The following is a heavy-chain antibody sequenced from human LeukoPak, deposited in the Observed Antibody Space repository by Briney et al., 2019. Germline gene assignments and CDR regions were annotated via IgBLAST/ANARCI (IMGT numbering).Heavy chain of an antibody. CDR2: IIPIFGTA. V-gene: IGHV1-69*05. CDR1: GGTFSSYA. CDR3: ARDNFAYCGGDCYPTDY. J-gene: IGHJ4*02. Sequence: GSSVKVSCKASGGTFSSYAISWVRQAPGQGLECMGRIIPIFGTANYAQKFQGRVTITTDESTSTAYMELSSLRSEDTAVYYCARDNFAYCGGDCYPTDYWGQGTLVTVSS. D-gene: IGHD2-21*02.